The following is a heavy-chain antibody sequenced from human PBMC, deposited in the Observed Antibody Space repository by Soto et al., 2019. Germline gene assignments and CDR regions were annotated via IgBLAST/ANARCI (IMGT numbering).Heavy chain of an antibody. CDR2: ISAYNGNT. CDR3: ERVVDITTVTYYESEY. CDR1: GYTFTSYG. D-gene: IGHD4-17*01. J-gene: IGHJ4*02. V-gene: IGHV1-18*01. Sequence: ASVKVSCKASGYTFTSYGISWVRQAPGQGLEWMGWISAYNGNTNYAQKLQGRVTMTTDTSTSTAYMELRSLRSDDTAVYYCERVVDITTVTYYESEYSGQGTRVT.